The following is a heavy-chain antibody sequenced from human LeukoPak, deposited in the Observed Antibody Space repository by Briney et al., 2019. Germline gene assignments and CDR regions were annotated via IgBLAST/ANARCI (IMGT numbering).Heavy chain of an antibody. CDR1: GGSISSGGYY. D-gene: IGHD5-24*01. Sequence: SQTLSLTCTVSGGSISSGGYYWSWIRQHPGKGLEWIGYTYYSGSTYYNPSLKSRVTISVDTSKNQFSLKLTSATAADTAVYYCARNSRDGDNWEYHYFDYWGQGTLVTVSS. CDR3: ARNSRDGDNWEYHYFDY. J-gene: IGHJ4*02. CDR2: TYYSGST. V-gene: IGHV4-31*03.